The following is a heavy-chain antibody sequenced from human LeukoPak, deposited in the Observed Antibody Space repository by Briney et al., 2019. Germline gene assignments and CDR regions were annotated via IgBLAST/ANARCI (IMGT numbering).Heavy chain of an antibody. J-gene: IGHJ4*02. D-gene: IGHD6-13*01. Sequence: ASVKVSCKASGYTFTDYYIHWVRQAPGQGLEWMGWIDPDSGGTKYAQKFQGRVTMTRDTSISTAYMVLSTLRSDDTAVYYCARDRLAAAGTGGWGQGTLVIVSS. CDR1: GYTFTDYY. CDR3: ARDRLAAAGTGG. V-gene: IGHV1-2*02. CDR2: IDPDSGGT.